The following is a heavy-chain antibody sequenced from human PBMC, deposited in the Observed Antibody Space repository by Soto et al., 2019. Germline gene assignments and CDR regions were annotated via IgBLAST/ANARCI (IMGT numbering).Heavy chain of an antibody. CDR3: AKDRLSSGWYEYFQF. J-gene: IGHJ1*01. V-gene: IGHV3-30*04. D-gene: IGHD6-19*01. CDR1: GFSFTSFA. CDR2: ISSDGSNK. Sequence: VHLVESGGGVVQPGRSLTLSCAASGFSFTSFAMHWIRQAPGKGLEWVAVISSDGSNKLYADSVKGRFIISRDNSKNTLYLQMSSLRAEDTAVYYCAKDRLSSGWYEYFQFWGQGTLVAVSS.